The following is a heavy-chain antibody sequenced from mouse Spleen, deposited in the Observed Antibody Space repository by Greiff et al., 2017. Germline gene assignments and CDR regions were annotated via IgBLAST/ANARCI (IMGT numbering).Heavy chain of an antibody. Sequence: EVHLVESGGDLVKPGGSLKLSCAASGFTFSSYGMSWVRQTPDKRLEWVATISSGGSYTYYPDSVKGRFTISRDNAKNTLYLQMSSLKSEDTAMYYCASYDYDRGYYAMDYWGQGTSVTVSS. D-gene: IGHD2-4*01. J-gene: IGHJ4*01. CDR3: ASYDYDRGYYAMDY. CDR1: GFTFSSYG. CDR2: ISSGGSYT. V-gene: IGHV5-6*01.